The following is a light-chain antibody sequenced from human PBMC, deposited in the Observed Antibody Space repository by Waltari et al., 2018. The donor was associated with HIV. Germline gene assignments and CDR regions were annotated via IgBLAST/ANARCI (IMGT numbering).Light chain of an antibody. V-gene: IGLV8-61*01. Sequence: QTVVTQEPSFSVTLTCGLTSGSVSTTYDPSWYRQTPGQSPRTLISNTTIRSSGVPDRFSGSILGNKAALTITGAQADDESHYYCVLYVGSGIYVFGPGTEVTVL. CDR1: SGSVSTTYD. CDR3: VLYVGSGIYV. J-gene: IGLJ1*01. CDR2: NTT.